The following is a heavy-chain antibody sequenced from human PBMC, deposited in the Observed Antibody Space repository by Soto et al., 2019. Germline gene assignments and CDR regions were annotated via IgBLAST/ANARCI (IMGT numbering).Heavy chain of an antibody. CDR3: ARVRQGCSANNCYFDP. Sequence: QVHLQESGPGLVAPSGTLSLTCTLSGGSVRAPDWWNWVRQSPDKGLEWIAEVHISGHSNYNPSLRSRVSVSTDSSKNQFYLNWKSVTAADTAIYYCARVRQGCSANNCYFDPWGQGTQVTISS. D-gene: IGHD1-1*01. CDR1: GGSVRAPDW. V-gene: IGHV4-4*02. CDR2: VHISGHS. J-gene: IGHJ5*01.